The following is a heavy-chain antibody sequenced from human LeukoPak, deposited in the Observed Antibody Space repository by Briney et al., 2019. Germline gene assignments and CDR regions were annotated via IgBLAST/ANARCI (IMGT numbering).Heavy chain of an antibody. D-gene: IGHD3-10*01. Sequence: GGSLRLSCAASGFTFSSYAMSWVSQAPGKGLEWVSAISGSGGSTYYADSVKGRFTISRDNSKNTLYLKMNSLRAEDTAVYYCAKPHDSGYFDYWGQGTLVTVSS. CDR3: AKPHDSGYFDY. V-gene: IGHV3-23*01. CDR2: ISGSGGST. J-gene: IGHJ4*02. CDR1: GFTFSSYA.